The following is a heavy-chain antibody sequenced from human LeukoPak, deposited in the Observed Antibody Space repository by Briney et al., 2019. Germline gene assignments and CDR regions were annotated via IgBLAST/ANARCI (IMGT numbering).Heavy chain of an antibody. J-gene: IGHJ4*02. V-gene: IGHV3-23*01. CDR3: AKDKSVSADYYSDY. D-gene: IGHD5/OR15-5a*01. CDR2: ISGGGDIT. Sequence: GGSLRLSCAASGFNFANHAMSWVRQTPGKGLEWVSAISGGGDITYYADSVTGRFTISRDNSKDTLFLQMNNLRTEDTAVYYCAKDKSVSADYYSDYWGQGTLVTVSS. CDR1: GFNFANHA.